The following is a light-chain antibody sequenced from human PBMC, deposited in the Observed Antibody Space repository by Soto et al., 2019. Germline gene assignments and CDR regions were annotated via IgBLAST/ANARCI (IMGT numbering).Light chain of an antibody. CDR2: EVS. Sequence: QSVLTQPASVSGSPGQSITISCTGTSSDVGSHNLVSWYQQKPGKAPTLIIYEVSERPSGVSSRFSGSKSGNTASLTVSGLQPDDEAVYHCCSFGNLNPLPYVFGTGTKVTVL. J-gene: IGLJ1*01. CDR3: CSFGNLNPLPYV. V-gene: IGLV2-23*02. CDR1: SSDVGSHNL.